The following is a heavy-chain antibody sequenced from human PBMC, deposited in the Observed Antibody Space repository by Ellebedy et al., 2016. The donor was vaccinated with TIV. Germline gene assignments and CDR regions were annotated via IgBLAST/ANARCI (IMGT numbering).Heavy chain of an antibody. J-gene: IGHJ4*02. CDR2: IYYTGST. V-gene: IGHV4-59*08. CDR3: AGAPSYGPFDY. CDR1: GGSIRRYY. D-gene: IGHD3-16*01. Sequence: SETLSLXCTVSGGSIRRYYWSWIRQPPGKGLEWIGYIYYTGSTNYNPSLKSRVSISVDTSKNQFSLKLSSVTAADTAVYYCAGAPSYGPFDYWGQGTLVTVSA.